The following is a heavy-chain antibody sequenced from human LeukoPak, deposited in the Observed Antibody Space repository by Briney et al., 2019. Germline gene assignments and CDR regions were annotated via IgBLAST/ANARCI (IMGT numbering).Heavy chain of an antibody. CDR3: AGAEAAGTSKPFDY. J-gene: IGHJ4*02. V-gene: IGHV4-59*01. D-gene: IGHD6-13*01. CDR1: GGPISSYY. CDR2: IYYSGST. Sequence: SETLSLTCTVSGGPISSYYWSWIRQPPGKGLEWIGYIYYSGSTNYNPSLKSRVTISVDTSKNQFSLKLSSVTAADTAVYYCAGAEAAGTSKPFDYWGQEPLVTVP.